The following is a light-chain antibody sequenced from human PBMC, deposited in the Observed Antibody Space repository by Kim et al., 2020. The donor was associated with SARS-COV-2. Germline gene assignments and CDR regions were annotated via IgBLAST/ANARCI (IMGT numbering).Light chain of an antibody. V-gene: IGLV3-19*01. CDR2: GKN. CDR3: NSRDSSGNHLEV. CDR1: SLRSYY. Sequence: SSELTQDPAVSVALGQTVRITCQGDSLRSYYASWYQQKPGQAPVLVIYGKNNRPSGIPDRFPGSSSGNTASLTITGAQAEDEADYYCNSRDSSGNHLEVFGGGTQLTVL. J-gene: IGLJ3*02.